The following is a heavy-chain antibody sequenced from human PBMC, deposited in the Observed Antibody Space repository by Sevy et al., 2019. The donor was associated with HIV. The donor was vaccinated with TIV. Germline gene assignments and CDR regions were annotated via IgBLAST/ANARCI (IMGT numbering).Heavy chain of an antibody. V-gene: IGHV3-48*01. CDR1: GFTFSSYS. J-gene: IGHJ4*02. D-gene: IGHD6-19*01. CDR3: ARGRIAVAVL. CDR2: ISSGSSTI. Sequence: GGSLRLSCAASGFTFSSYSMNWVRQAPGKGLEWVSYISSGSSTIYYADSVKGRFTISRDNAKNSLYLQMNNLRAEDTAVYYCARGRIAVAVLWGQGTLVTVSS.